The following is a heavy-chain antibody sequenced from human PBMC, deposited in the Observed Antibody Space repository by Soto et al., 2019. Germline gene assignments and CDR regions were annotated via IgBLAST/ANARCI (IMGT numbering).Heavy chain of an antibody. CDR3: STRLPPNIFDGGPCYPVPTKNSCP. CDR2: IKSRIAGGTT. Sequence: EVQLVESGGGLVKPGGSLRLSCAASGFTFNNGWMSWVRQAPGKGLEWVGRIKSRIAGGTTYYSAPVQGRFTISRDDSKETLDLPKNSLKTEEPAVVYRSTRLPPNIFDGGPCYPVPTKNSCPLGQGTLVTVSS. J-gene: IGHJ5*02. V-gene: IGHV3-15*01. CDR1: GFTFNNGW. D-gene: IGHD3-3*02.